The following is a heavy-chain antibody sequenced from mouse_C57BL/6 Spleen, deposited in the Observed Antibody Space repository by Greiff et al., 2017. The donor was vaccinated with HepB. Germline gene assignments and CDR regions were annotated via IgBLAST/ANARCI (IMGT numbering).Heavy chain of an antibody. D-gene: IGHD1-1*01. CDR3: ARLYYGSSSYWYFDV. CDR1: GFTFSSYG. Sequence: EVQVVESGGDLVKPGGSLKLSCAASGFTFSSYGMSWVRQTPDKRLEWVATISSGGSYTYYPDSVKGRCTISRDNAKNTLYLQMSSLKSEDTAMYYCARLYYGSSSYWYFDVWGTGTTVTVSS. CDR2: ISSGGSYT. J-gene: IGHJ1*03. V-gene: IGHV5-6*01.